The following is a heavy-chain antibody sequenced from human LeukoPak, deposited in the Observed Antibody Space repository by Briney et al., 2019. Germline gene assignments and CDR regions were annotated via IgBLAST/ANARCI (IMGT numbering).Heavy chain of an antibody. J-gene: IGHJ4*02. CDR2: ISWNSGSI. CDR3: ARGYCTSTRCYYFDY. Sequence: PGRSLRLSCAASGFTFDDYAMHWVRQAPGKGLEWVSGISWNSGSIGYADSVKGRFTISRDNARNSLYLQMNSLRAEDTAVYYCARGYCTSTRCYYFDYWGQRTLVTVSS. CDR1: GFTFDDYA. D-gene: IGHD2-2*01. V-gene: IGHV3-9*01.